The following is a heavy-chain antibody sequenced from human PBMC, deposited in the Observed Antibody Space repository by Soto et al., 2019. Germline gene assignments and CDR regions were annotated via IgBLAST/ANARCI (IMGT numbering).Heavy chain of an antibody. CDR2: IYYSGST. CDR3: ARVGPTDAFDI. D-gene: IGHD4-17*01. CDR1: GCSISIGGYY. J-gene: IGHJ3*02. V-gene: IGHV4-31*03. Sequence: SETLSLTCTVSGCSISIGGYYWSWILQHPGKGLEWIGYIYYSGSTYYNPSLKSRVTISVDTSKNQFSLKLSSVTAADTAVYYCARVGPTDAFDIWGQGTMVTVSS.